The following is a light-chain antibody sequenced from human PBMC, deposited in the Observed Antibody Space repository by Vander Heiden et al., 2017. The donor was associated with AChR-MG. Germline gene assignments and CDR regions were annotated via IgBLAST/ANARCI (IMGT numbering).Light chain of an antibody. CDR3: SSYTSNNTQV. CDR1: SSDIGVYNY. Sequence: QSALPQPASVSRSPGQSITISCTGTSSDIGVYNYVSWSQQHPGKAPKLMIYDGNNRPAGVSNRFSGSKSDNTASLTISGLQAEDEADYYCSSYTSNNTQVFGTGTRVTVL. V-gene: IGLV2-14*03. J-gene: IGLJ1*01. CDR2: DGN.